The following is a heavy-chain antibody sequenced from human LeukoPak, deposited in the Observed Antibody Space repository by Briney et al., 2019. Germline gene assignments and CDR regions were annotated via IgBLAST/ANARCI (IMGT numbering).Heavy chain of an antibody. CDR3: ARDGEDDAFDI. V-gene: IGHV3-74*01. CDR2: INSDGSST. D-gene: IGHD7-27*01. J-gene: IGHJ3*02. CDR1: GFTFSSYW. Sequence: PGRSLRLSCAASGFTFSSYWMHWVRQAPGKGLVWVSRINSDGSSTSYADSVKGRFTISRDNAKNTLYLQMNSLRAEDTAVYYCARDGEDDAFDIWGQGTMVTVSS.